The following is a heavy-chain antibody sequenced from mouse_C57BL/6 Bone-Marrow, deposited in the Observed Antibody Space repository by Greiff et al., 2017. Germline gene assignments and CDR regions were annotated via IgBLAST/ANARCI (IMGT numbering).Heavy chain of an antibody. CDR3: ARTPTTVEHYFDY. D-gene: IGHD1-1*01. Sequence: VQLQQSGPELVKPGASVKIPCKASGYTFTDYNMDWVKQSHGKSLEWIGDINPNNGGTIYNQKFKGKATLTVDKSSSTAYMELRSLTSEDTAVYYCARTPTTVEHYFDYWGQGTTLTVSS. CDR1: GYTFTDYN. CDR2: INPNNGGT. V-gene: IGHV1-18*01. J-gene: IGHJ2*01.